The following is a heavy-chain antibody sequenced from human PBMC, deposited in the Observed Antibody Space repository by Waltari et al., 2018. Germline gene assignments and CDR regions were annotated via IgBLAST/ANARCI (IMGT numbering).Heavy chain of an antibody. J-gene: IGHJ6*02. D-gene: IGHD7-27*01. CDR3: AKDLFLGRGGMDV. CDR2: TSYDGSND. CDR1: GIASRRPG. Sequence: QVNLVESGGRVVQPGTSLRLSCTASGIASRRPGFHWVRQAPGKGLEWVATTSYDGSNDFYADSVKGRFTVSRDNSRNTLSLQMDSLRHEDTAVYYCAKDLFLGRGGMDVWGQGTTVTVSS. V-gene: IGHV3-30*18.